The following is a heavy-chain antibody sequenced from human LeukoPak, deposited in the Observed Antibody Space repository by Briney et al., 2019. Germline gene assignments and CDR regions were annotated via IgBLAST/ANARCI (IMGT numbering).Heavy chain of an antibody. CDR2: ISSSSSTI. Sequence: GGSLRLSCAASGFTFSSYSMNWVRQAPGKGLEWVSYISSSSSTICYADSVKGRFTISRDNAKNSLYLQMNSLRAEDTAVYYCARDRGSYIPDAFDIWGQGTMVTVSS. V-gene: IGHV3-48*01. CDR3: ARDRGSYIPDAFDI. J-gene: IGHJ3*02. D-gene: IGHD1-26*01. CDR1: GFTFSSYS.